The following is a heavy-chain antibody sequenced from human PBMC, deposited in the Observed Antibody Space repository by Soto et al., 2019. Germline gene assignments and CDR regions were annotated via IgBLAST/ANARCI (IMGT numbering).Heavy chain of an antibody. D-gene: IGHD1-7*01. CDR1: GFTFTRYS. J-gene: IGHJ1*01. Sequence: EVQLVESGGGLVKPGGSLRLSCAASGFTFTRYSMNWVRQAPGKGLEWVSAISSNGGRTFYADSLRGRFTISRDNSKSALYLQMNNLRAEDTAIYYCAKYSELPYEAYLQQWGQGTLVTVSS. CDR3: AKYSELPYEAYLQQ. V-gene: IGHV3-23*04. CDR2: ISSNGGRT.